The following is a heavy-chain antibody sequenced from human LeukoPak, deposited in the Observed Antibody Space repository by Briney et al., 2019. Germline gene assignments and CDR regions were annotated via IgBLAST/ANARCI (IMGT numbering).Heavy chain of an antibody. J-gene: IGHJ4*02. Sequence: GGSLRLSCAASGFTFSTYWMSWVRQAPGKGLEWVANIMTDGSDKYYVDSVKGRFTISRDNAKSSLYLQMNNLRVDDTAIYYCARERPNAAVALEYWGQGTLVTVSS. CDR1: GFTFSTYW. V-gene: IGHV3-7*01. CDR3: ARERPNAAVALEY. D-gene: IGHD6-19*01. CDR2: IMTDGSDK.